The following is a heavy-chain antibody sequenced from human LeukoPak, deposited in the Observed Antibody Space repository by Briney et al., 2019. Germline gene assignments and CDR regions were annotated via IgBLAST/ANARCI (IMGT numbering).Heavy chain of an antibody. CDR3: ARGLGDLGDY. D-gene: IGHD1-26*01. CDR1: GGTFSSYA. J-gene: IGHJ4*02. CDR2: IIPIFGTA. V-gene: IGHV1-69*05. Sequence: SVKVSCKASGGTFSSYAISWVRQAPGQGLEWMGRIIPIFGTANYAQKFQGRVTITTDESTSTAYMELSSLRSEDTAMYYCARGLGDLGDYWGQGTLVTVSS.